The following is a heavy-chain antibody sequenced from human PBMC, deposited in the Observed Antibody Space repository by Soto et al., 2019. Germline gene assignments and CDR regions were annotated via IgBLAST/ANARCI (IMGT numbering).Heavy chain of an antibody. CDR2: ISIDGSDK. CDR3: AKSPDFFCGSANCYRYYLDY. CDR1: GFPFGDFG. V-gene: IGHV3-30*18. Sequence: PVGSLRLSCAASGFPFGDFGMHWLRQAPGKGLQWLAVISIDGSDKFYADSVKARFTISRDNSKNTLYLHMSGLRAEDTAVYYCAKSPDFFCGSANCYRYYLDYWSQGTLVTVSS. J-gene: IGHJ4*02. D-gene: IGHD2-2*02.